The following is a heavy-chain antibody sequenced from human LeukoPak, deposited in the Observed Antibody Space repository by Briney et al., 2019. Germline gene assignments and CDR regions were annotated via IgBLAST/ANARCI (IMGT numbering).Heavy chain of an antibody. Sequence: GGSLRLSCAASGFTFSSCGMHWVRQAPGKGLEWVAFIRYDGSNKYYADSVKGRFTISRDNSKNTLYLQMNSLRAEDTAVYYCAKVPGTYWYFDLWGRGTLVTVSS. CDR3: AKVPGTYWYFDL. CDR2: IRYDGSNK. D-gene: IGHD1-14*01. CDR1: GFTFSSCG. J-gene: IGHJ2*01. V-gene: IGHV3-30*02.